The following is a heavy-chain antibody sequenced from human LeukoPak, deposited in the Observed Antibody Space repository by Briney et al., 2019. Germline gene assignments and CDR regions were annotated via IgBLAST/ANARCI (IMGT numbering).Heavy chain of an antibody. CDR2: ISASSAAI. CDR3: AREGAFGALNS. J-gene: IGHJ5*02. D-gene: IGHD3-10*01. Sequence: PGGSLRLSCAASGPTFSAETMTWVRQAPGKGLEWLLDISASSAAIHSADSVKGRFTISRDNAKNSLYLQMNSLRVEDTAVYYCAREGAFGALNSWGRGILVTVSS. CDR1: GPTFSAET. V-gene: IGHV3-48*01.